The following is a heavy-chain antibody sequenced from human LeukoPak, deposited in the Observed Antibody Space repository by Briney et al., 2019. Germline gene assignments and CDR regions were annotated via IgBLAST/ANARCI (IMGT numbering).Heavy chain of an antibody. CDR2: INPNSGGT. D-gene: IGHD3-9*01. J-gene: IGHJ6*02. CDR1: GYTFTGYY. CDR3: AREHYDIWTGGSGPSDYYYGMDV. V-gene: IGHV1-2*02. Sequence: GASVKVSCKASGYTFTGYYMHWVRQAPGQGLEWMGWINPNSGGTNYAQKFQGRVTMTRDTSISTAYMELSRLRSDDTAVYYCAREHYDIWTGGSGPSDYYYGMDVWGQGTTVTVSS.